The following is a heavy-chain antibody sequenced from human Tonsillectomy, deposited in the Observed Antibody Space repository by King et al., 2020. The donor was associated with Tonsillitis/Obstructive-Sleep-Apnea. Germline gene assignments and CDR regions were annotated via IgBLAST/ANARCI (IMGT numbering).Heavy chain of an antibody. CDR1: GYTFTGYY. CDR3: ARVQDSSGYYYPGIVLFDY. Sequence: QVQLVESGAEVKKPGASVKVSCKASGYTFTGYYMHWVRQAPGQGLQWMGWINPNSGDTNYAQKFQGRVTMTRDTSISTAYMELSRLRSDDKAVYYCARVQDSSGYYYPGIVLFDYWGQGTLVTVSS. D-gene: IGHD3-22*01. J-gene: IGHJ4*02. V-gene: IGHV1-2*02. CDR2: INPNSGDT.